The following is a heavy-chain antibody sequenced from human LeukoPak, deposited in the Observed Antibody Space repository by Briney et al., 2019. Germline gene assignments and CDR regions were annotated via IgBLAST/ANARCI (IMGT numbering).Heavy chain of an antibody. Sequence: GGSLRLSCAASGFTFSSYSMNWVRQAPGKGLEWVSAISGSGGSTYYADSVKGRFTISRDNSKNTLYLQMNSLRAEDTAVYYCAKDPLDDSSGYYRFDYWGQGTLVTVSS. CDR1: GFTFSSYS. V-gene: IGHV3-23*01. D-gene: IGHD3-22*01. CDR3: AKDPLDDSSGYYRFDY. J-gene: IGHJ4*02. CDR2: ISGSGGST.